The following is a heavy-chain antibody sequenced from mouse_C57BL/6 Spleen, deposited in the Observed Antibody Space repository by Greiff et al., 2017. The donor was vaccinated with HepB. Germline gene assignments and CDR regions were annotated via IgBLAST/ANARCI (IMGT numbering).Heavy chain of an antibody. CDR3: ASLLLRQWDYAMDY. CDR1: GYTFTSYW. J-gene: IGHJ4*01. D-gene: IGHD1-1*01. CDR2: IHPNSGST. Sequence: QVQLQQPGAELVKPGASVKLSCKASGYTFTSYWMHWVKQRPGQGLEWIGMIHPNSGSTNYNEKFKSKATLTVDKSSSTAYMQLSSLTSEDSAVYYCASLLLRQWDYAMDYWGQGTSVTVSS. V-gene: IGHV1-64*01.